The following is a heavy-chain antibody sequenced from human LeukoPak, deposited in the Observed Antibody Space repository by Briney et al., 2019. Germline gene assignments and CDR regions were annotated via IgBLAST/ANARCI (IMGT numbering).Heavy chain of an antibody. J-gene: IGHJ6*03. Sequence: ASVKVSCKASGGTFSSYAISWVRQAPGQGLEWMGGIIPIFGTANYAQKFQGRVTITADESTSTAYMELSSLRSEDTAVYYCARSGQMTNDYYYYYVDVWGKGTTVTVSS. CDR1: GGTFSSYA. D-gene: IGHD4-11*01. CDR2: IIPIFGTA. CDR3: ARSGQMTNDYYYYYVDV. V-gene: IGHV1-69*13.